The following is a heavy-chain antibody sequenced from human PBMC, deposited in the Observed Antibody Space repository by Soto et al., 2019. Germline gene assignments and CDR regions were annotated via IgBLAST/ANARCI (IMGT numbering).Heavy chain of an antibody. CDR1: GFTFSSYG. V-gene: IGHV3-30*18. CDR2: ISYDGSNK. CDR3: AKDDLVATNPDY. J-gene: IGHJ4*02. D-gene: IGHD5-12*01. Sequence: QVQLVESGGGVVQPGRSLRLSCAASGFTFSSYGMHWVRQAPGKGLEWVAVISYDGSNKYYADSVKGRFTISRDNSKNPLDLQMNSLRAEDTAVYYCAKDDLVATNPDYWCQGTLVTVSS.